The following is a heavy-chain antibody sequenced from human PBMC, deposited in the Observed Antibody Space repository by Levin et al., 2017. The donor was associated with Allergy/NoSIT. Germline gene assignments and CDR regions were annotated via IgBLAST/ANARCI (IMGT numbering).Heavy chain of an antibody. Sequence: SETLSLTCAVYGESFSDYYWSWIRQPPGKGLEWIGEINHSGSTNYNPSLKSRLTISVDTSKIQFSLKLRSVTAADTAVYYCARRTPAGKYFNLWGRGTLVTVSS. J-gene: IGHJ2*01. D-gene: IGHD6-19*01. CDR3: ARRTPAGKYFNL. CDR2: INHSGST. V-gene: IGHV4-34*01. CDR1: GESFSDYY.